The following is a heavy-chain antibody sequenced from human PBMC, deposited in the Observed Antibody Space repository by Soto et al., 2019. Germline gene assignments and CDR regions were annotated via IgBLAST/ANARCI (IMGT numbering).Heavy chain of an antibody. CDR1: GYSFTSYW. Sequence: GESLKISCKGSGYSFTSYWIGWVRQMPGKGLEWMGIIYPGDSDTRYSPSFQSQVTISADKSISTTYLQWSSLKASDTAMYYCARQSMVRGVMRGFDPWGQGTLVTVSS. D-gene: IGHD3-10*01. CDR3: ARQSMVRGVMRGFDP. V-gene: IGHV5-51*01. CDR2: IYPGDSDT. J-gene: IGHJ5*02.